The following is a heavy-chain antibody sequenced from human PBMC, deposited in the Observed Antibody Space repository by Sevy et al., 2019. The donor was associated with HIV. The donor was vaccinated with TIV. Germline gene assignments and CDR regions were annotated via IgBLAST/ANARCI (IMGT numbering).Heavy chain of an antibody. Sequence: GGSLRLSCAASGFTFSSYAMHWVRQAPGKGLEWVAVISYDGSNKYYADSVKRRFTISRDNSKNTLYLQMNSLRAEDTSVYYCASEYYDFWSGYYMSSAFDIWGQGTMVTVSS. CDR2: ISYDGSNK. CDR3: ASEYYDFWSGYYMSSAFDI. V-gene: IGHV3-30-3*01. D-gene: IGHD3-3*01. J-gene: IGHJ3*02. CDR1: GFTFSSYA.